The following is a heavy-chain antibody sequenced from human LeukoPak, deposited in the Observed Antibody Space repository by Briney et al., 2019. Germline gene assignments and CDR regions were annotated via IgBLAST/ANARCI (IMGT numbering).Heavy chain of an antibody. J-gene: IGHJ6*02. Sequence: QPGGSLRLSCAASGFTFSSYEMNWVRQAPGKGLEWVSYISSSGSTIYYADSVKGRFTISSDNAKNSLYLQMNSLRAEDTAVYYCARVPAPLSSSWYWGEGYYYYGMDVWGQGTTVTVSS. D-gene: IGHD6-13*01. CDR3: ARVPAPLSSSWYWGEGYYYYGMDV. CDR2: ISSSGSTI. V-gene: IGHV3-48*03. CDR1: GFTFSSYE.